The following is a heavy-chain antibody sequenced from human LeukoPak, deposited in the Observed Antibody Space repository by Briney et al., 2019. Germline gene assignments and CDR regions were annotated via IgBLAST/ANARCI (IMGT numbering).Heavy chain of an antibody. D-gene: IGHD5-24*01. V-gene: IGHV3-74*01. J-gene: IGHJ4*02. CDR3: ARDGRYGNFDF. Sequence: PGGSLRLSCAASGFTFTNAWMSWVRQAPGKGLVWVSRVNTDGSSTIYADSVKGRFTISRDNAKNTLYLQTNSLRAEDTAVYSCARDGRYGNFDFWGQGTLVTVSS. CDR1: GFTFTNAW. CDR2: VNTDGSST.